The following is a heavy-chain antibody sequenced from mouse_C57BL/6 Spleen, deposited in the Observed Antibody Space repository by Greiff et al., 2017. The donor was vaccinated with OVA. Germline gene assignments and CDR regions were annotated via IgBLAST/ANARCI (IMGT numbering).Heavy chain of an antibody. CDR2: IYPRDGST. CDR3: ARGGGTYDYDGYYYAMDY. J-gene: IGHJ4*01. CDR1: GYTFTDHT. D-gene: IGHD2-4*01. Sequence: VQLQQSDAELVKPGASVKISCKVSGYTFTDHTIHWMKQRPEQGLEWIGYIYPRDGSTKYNEKFKGKATLTADKSSSTAYMQLHSLTSEDSAVYFCARGGGTYDYDGYYYAMDYWGQGTSVTVSS. V-gene: IGHV1-78*01.